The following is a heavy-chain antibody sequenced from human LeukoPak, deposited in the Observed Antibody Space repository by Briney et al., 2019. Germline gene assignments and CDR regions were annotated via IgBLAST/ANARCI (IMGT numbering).Heavy chain of an antibody. D-gene: IGHD3-22*01. CDR3: ARGQYYYDSSGYYFPQRDFDY. CDR2: INPNSGGT. J-gene: IGHJ4*02. CDR1: GYTFTGYY. Sequence: ASVKVSCKASGYTFTGYYMHWVRQAPGQGLEWVGWINPNSGGTNYAQKFQGRVTMTRDTSISTAYMELSRLRSDDTAVYYCARGQYYYDSSGYYFPQRDFDYWGQGTLVTVSS. V-gene: IGHV1-2*02.